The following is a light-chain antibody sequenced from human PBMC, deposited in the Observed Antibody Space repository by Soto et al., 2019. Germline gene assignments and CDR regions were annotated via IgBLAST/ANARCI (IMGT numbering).Light chain of an antibody. V-gene: IGKV2D-29*01. Sequence: MKKTTLSLSVTPGQPASISCKSSQSLLQSDGNTYLYWFLQKPGQPPQLLIYAASNRFSGVPDRFSGSGSGTEFTLKISRVEAEDVGVYYCMQSIELPRTFGQATKVDIK. CDR1: QSLLQSDGNTY. CDR2: AAS. CDR3: MQSIELPRT. J-gene: IGKJ1*01.